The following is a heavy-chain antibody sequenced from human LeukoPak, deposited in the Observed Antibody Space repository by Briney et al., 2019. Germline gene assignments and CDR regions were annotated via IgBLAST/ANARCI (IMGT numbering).Heavy chain of an antibody. CDR1: GFTVSSSY. CDR2: IYSGGNT. D-gene: IGHD1-26*01. CDR3: ARRATTGSYFDL. J-gene: IGHJ2*01. Sequence: PGGSLRLSCAVSGFTVSSSYMSWVRPAPGKGLEWVSFIYSGGNTYYTGSVKGRFTISRDNSKNTLYLQMNSQRAEDTAVYYCARRATTGSYFDLWGRGTLVTVSS. V-gene: IGHV3-66*01.